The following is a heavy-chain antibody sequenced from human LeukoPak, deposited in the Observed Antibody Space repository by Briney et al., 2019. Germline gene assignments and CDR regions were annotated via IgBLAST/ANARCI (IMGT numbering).Heavy chain of an antibody. D-gene: IGHD6-13*01. Sequence: GGSLRLSCAASGFTFSSYWMHWVRQAPGKGLVWVSRINTDGSSTSYADSVKGRFTISRDNAKNTLYLQMNSLRAEDTAVYYCARDYSSSWYYYYYYMDVWGKGPRSPSP. CDR3: ARDYSSSWYYYYYYMDV. CDR2: INTDGSST. V-gene: IGHV3-74*01. CDR1: GFTFSSYW. J-gene: IGHJ6*03.